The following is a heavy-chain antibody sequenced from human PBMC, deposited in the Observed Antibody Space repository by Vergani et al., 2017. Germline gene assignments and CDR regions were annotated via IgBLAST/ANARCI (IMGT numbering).Heavy chain of an antibody. CDR1: GGSITSGSFY. V-gene: IGHV4-61*02. Sequence: QVQLHESGPGLVKPSQTLSFTCTVSGGSITSGSFYWSWIRQPAGKGLEWIGRIHSCGTTNYNPSLKSRVTLSVDTSKNQLSLRMTSVTAADTAVYYCARDSWTSELRGVYWFDTWGQGTLVSVSS. D-gene: IGHD3-10*01. CDR2: IHSCGTT. J-gene: IGHJ5*02. CDR3: ARDSWTSELRGVYWFDT.